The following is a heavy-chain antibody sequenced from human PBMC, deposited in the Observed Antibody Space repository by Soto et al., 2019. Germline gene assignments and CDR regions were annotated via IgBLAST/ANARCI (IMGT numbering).Heavy chain of an antibody. J-gene: IGHJ4*02. V-gene: IGHV3-74*01. CDR3: ARGARNYYYFDC. CDR2: INGDGSST. Sequence: EVQLVESGGGLVQPGGSLRLSCVASGFTFSNYWIHWVRQAPGKGLVWVSRINGDGSSTNYADSVKGQFTISRDNAKNTVYLKMNSLRVEDTAVYYCARGARNYYYFDCWGQGTLGTVSS. D-gene: IGHD1-7*01. CDR1: GFTFSNYW.